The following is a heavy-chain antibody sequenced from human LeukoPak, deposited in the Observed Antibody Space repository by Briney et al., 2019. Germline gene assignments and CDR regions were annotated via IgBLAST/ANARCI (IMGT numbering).Heavy chain of an antibody. CDR3: AKDYDSSGYPSVVADY. CDR2: ISGSGGST. J-gene: IGHJ4*02. V-gene: IGHV3-23*01. CDR1: GFTFSSYA. Sequence: GGSLRLSCAASGFTFSSYAMSWVRQAPGKGLEWVSAISGSGGSTYYADSVKGRFTISRDNSKNTLYLQMNSLRAEDTAVYYCAKDYDSSGYPSVVADYWGQGTLVTVSS. D-gene: IGHD3-22*01.